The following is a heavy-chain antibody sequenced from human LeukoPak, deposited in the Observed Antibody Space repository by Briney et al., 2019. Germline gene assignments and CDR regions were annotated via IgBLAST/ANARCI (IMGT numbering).Heavy chain of an antibody. CDR2: INTNTGNP. Sequence: GASVKVSCKASGYTFTSYAMNWVGQAPGQGGEGMGWINTNTGNPTYAQGFTGRFVFSFDPSVSTAYLQISRLKAEDTAVYYCARDLGYRSRWHYFDYWAQGTLVPVSS. D-gene: IGHD6-13*01. J-gene: IGHJ4*02. CDR1: GYTFTSYA. V-gene: IGHV7-4-1*02. CDR3: ARDLGYRSRWHYFDY.